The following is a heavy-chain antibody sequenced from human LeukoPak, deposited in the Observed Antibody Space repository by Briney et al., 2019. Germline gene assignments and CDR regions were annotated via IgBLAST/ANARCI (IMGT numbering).Heavy chain of an antibody. CDR1: GYTFTTYA. CDR3: ARDGTTATTFRFDP. V-gene: IGHV1-18*01. J-gene: IGHJ5*02. Sequence: ASVKVSCKASGYTFTTYAMHWVRQAPGQRLEWMGWIRGYNGKTNYAQKFQGRVTMTTNTSTSTAYMELRSLRSDDTAVYYCARDGTTATTFRFDPWGQGTLVTVSS. CDR2: IRGYNGKT. D-gene: IGHD1-1*01.